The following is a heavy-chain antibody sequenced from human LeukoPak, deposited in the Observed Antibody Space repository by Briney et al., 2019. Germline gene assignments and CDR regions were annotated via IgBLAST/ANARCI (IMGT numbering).Heavy chain of an antibody. D-gene: IGHD1-1*01. CDR1: GYSISSGYY. CDR3: ARISGAYYFDY. J-gene: IGHJ4*02. CDR2: IYHSGRT. Sequence: SETLSLTCTVSGYSISSGYYWGWIRQPPGKGLEWIENIYHSGRTYYNPSLKSRVTISVDTSKNQFSLKVSSVIAADTALYYCARISGAYYFDYWGQGTLVTVSS. V-gene: IGHV4-38-2*02.